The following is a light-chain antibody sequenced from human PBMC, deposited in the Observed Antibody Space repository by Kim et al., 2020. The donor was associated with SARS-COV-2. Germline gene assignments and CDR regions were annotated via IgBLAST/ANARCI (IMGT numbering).Light chain of an antibody. CDR2: SND. V-gene: IGLV1-44*01. Sequence: QSVLTQPPSASGTPRQRVTISCSGSRSNVGSNTVNWYQQLPGTVPKLLMFSNDKRPSGVPDRFSGSKSGTSASLAISGLQSEDEADYYCAAWDDSLNGVMFGGGTKVTVL. CDR3: AAWDDSLNGVM. J-gene: IGLJ3*02. CDR1: RSNVGSNT.